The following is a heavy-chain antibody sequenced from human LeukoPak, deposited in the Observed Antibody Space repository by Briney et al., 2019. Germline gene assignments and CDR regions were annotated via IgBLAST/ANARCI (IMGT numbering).Heavy chain of an antibody. D-gene: IGHD3-10*01. V-gene: IGHV3-23*01. Sequence: GGSLRLSCAASGFTFSSYAMSWVRQAPGKGLEWVSAISGSGGSTYYADSVKGRFTISRDNSKNTLYLQMNSLRAEDTAVYYCASNLWLGELQGDFDYWGQGTLVTVSS. CDR1: GFTFSSYA. CDR3: ASNLWLGELQGDFDY. CDR2: ISGSGGST. J-gene: IGHJ4*02.